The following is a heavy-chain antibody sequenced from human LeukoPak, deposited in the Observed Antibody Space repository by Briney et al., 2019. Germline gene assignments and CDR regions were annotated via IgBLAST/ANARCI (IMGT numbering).Heavy chain of an antibody. Sequence: PGGSLRLSCAASGFTVNSNYMSWVRQAPGRGLEWDSVIYSGGNTYYADSVKGRFTISRDNSKNTLYLQMNSLRAEDTAVYYCARGPIDYDYVWVSYRLDYWGQGTLVTVSS. CDR1: GFTVNSNY. CDR2: IYSGGNT. J-gene: IGHJ4*02. D-gene: IGHD3-16*02. CDR3: ARGPIDYDYVWVSYRLDY. V-gene: IGHV3-66*02.